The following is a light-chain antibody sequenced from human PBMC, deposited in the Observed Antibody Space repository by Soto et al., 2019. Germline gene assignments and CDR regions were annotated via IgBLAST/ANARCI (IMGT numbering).Light chain of an antibody. V-gene: IGKV3-11*01. J-gene: IGKJ5*01. CDR1: QSVSNY. Sequence: IVCTPAAATRVLYAENRAPLSCRASQSVSNYLAWSQQKPGQAPRLLIYDASNRATGIPARFSGSGSGTDFTLTISSLEPEDFAVYYCQQRSNWPITVGQGTR. CDR3: QQRSNWPIT. CDR2: DAS.